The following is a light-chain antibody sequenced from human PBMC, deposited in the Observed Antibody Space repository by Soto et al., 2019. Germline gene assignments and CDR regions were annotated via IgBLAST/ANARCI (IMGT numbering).Light chain of an antibody. CDR1: NIGDKL. V-gene: IGLV3-21*04. CDR3: QLWDVGSDHYV. J-gene: IGLJ1*01. Sequence: SYDLTQSPSVSLAPGETARISCEGNNIGDKLVHWYQQRPGQAPVLVIYFDSERPSGIPERFSGSNSGNTATLIITRVEAGDEADYYCQLWDVGSDHYVFGSGTKVTVL. CDR2: FDS.